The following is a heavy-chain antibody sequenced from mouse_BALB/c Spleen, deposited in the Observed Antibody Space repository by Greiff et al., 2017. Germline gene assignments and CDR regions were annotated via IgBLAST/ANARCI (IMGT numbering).Heavy chain of an antibody. Sequence: EVKLQQSGTVLARPGASVKMSCKASGYSFTSYWMHWVKQRPGQGLEWIGAIYPGNSDTSYNQKFKGKAKLTAVTSASTAYMELSSLTNEDSAVYYCTRDRAYYYGSSYPAWFAYWGQGTLVTVSA. D-gene: IGHD1-1*01. J-gene: IGHJ3*01. CDR3: TRDRAYYYGSSYPAWFAY. V-gene: IGHV1-5*01. CDR2: IYPGNSDT. CDR1: GYSFTSYW.